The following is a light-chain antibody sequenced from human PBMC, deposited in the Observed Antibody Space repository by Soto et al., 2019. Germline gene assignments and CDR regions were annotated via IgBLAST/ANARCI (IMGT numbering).Light chain of an antibody. V-gene: IGKV3-15*01. CDR2: GAS. CDR3: QQYDTLPFT. J-gene: IGKJ3*01. Sequence: EIVMTQSPATLSVSPGERATLSCRASQSVSSNLAWYQQKPGQAPRLLIYGASTRATGIPARFSGSGSGTEFTLTISSLQSEDFGSYFCQQYDTLPFTFGPGTTVDVK. CDR1: QSVSSN.